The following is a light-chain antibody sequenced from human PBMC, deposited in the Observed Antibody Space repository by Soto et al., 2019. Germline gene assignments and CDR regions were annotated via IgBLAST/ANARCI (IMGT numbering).Light chain of an antibody. CDR1: SPNIGAGYD. J-gene: IGLJ2*01. CDR2: GNS. CDR3: QSYDSSLSGHVV. Sequence: QSVLTQPPSLSGAPGQRVTISCTGSSPNIGAGYDVHWYQQLPGTAPKLLIYGNSNRPSGVPDRFSGSKSGTSASLAITGLQDEDEADYYCQSYDSSLSGHVVFGGGTKLTVL. V-gene: IGLV1-40*01.